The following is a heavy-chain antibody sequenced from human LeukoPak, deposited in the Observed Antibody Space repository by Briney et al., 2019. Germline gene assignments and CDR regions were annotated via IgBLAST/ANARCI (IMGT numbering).Heavy chain of an antibody. CDR3: AKDSPRTGYKSGWSFDY. J-gene: IGHJ4*02. Sequence: GTSLRLSCAASGFTFSTYGMNWVRQAPGKGLEWVAVIWYDGNKKYYADSVKGRFTIPRDNSKNTLYLQMNSLRAEDTAVYYCAKDSPRTGYKSGWSFDYWGPGTLVTVSS. CDR2: IWYDGNKK. V-gene: IGHV3-33*06. D-gene: IGHD6-19*01. CDR1: GFTFSTYG.